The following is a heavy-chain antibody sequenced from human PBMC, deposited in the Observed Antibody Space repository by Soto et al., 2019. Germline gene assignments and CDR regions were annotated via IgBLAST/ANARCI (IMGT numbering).Heavy chain of an antibody. CDR1: GINFSDHF. V-gene: IGHV3-11*04. CDR3: VRDVYVDAMDV. J-gene: IGHJ6*02. Sequence: PGGSLRLSCATSGINFSDHFMAWIRLSPGKGLEWIAYISGSGTTIYYADSVKGRFTISRDNAKNSLYLQMNSLRAEDTAVYYCVRDVYVDAMDVWGQGTTVTVSS. D-gene: IGHD1-20*01. CDR2: ISGSGTTI.